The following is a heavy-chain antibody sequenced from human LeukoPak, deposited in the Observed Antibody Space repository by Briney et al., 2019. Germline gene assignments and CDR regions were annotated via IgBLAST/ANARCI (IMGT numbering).Heavy chain of an antibody. Sequence: SETLSLTCAVYGGSFSGYYWSWIRQPPGKGLEWIGEINHSGSTNYNPSLKSRVTISVDTSKNQFSLKLSSVTAADTAVYYCARARRAPAGTRVWVYWGQGTLVTVSS. CDR3: ARARRAPAGTRVWVY. V-gene: IGHV4-34*01. J-gene: IGHJ4*02. CDR2: INHSGST. CDR1: GGSFSGYY. D-gene: IGHD6-19*01.